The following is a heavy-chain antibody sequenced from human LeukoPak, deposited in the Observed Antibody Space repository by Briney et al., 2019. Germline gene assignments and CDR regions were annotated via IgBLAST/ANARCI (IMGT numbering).Heavy chain of an antibody. CDR2: ISSSGSTT. V-gene: IGHV3-11*01. J-gene: IGHJ4*02. D-gene: IGHD2-15*01. CDR1: GFTFSDYY. Sequence: TGGSLRLSCAASGFTFSDYYMSWIRQAPGKGLEWVSYISSSGSTTYYADSVKGLFTISRDNAKNSLYLQMNSLRAEDTAVYYCARVGDYCSGGSCYSGSLDYWGQGTLVTVSS. CDR3: ARVGDYCSGGSCYSGSLDY.